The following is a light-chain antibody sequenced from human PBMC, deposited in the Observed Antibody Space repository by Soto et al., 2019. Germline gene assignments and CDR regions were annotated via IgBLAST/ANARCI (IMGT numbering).Light chain of an antibody. CDR1: SSDIGGHNY. V-gene: IGLV2-14*01. CDR3: SSFTTISSLGV. CDR2: EVF. Sequence: QSVLTQPASVSGSPGQSITISCTGTSSDIGGHNYVSWYQQHPGKAPKLIIYEVFNRPSGVSDRFSGSRSGNTASLTISGLQTEDEADYYCSSFTTISSLGVFGTGTKLTVL. J-gene: IGLJ1*01.